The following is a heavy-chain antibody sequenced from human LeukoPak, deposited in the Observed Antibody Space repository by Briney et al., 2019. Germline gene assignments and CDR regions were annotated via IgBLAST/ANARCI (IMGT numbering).Heavy chain of an antibody. V-gene: IGHV7-4-1*02. CDR1: GYTFSSYT. CDR2: INTYTGTP. J-gene: IGHJ4*02. Sequence: ASVKVSCKASGYTFSSYTLSWLRQAPGQGLEWMGWINTYTGTPTYAQGFTGRFVFSLDSSVSTAYLQINSLKAEDIAVYYCVRQYSGYESLYCDSGGEGTLVTVSS. CDR3: VRQYSGYESLYCDS. D-gene: IGHD5-12*01.